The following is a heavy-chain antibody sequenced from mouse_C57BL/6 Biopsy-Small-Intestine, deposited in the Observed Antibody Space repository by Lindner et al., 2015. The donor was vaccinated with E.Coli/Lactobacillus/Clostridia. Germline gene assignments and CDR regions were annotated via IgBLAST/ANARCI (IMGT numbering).Heavy chain of an antibody. CDR1: GFKLKDYY. J-gene: IGHJ2*01. D-gene: IGHD1-1*01. V-gene: IGHV14-2*01. Sequence: VQLQESGAELVKAGASVKLSCTASGFKLKDYYMHWVKQRTEQGLEWIGRIDPEDGETKYARNSKDKATITTDTSSNTAYLQLSSLTSEDTAVYYCARDGSTFDYFDYWGQGTTLTVSS. CDR3: ARDGSTFDYFDY. CDR2: IDPEDGET.